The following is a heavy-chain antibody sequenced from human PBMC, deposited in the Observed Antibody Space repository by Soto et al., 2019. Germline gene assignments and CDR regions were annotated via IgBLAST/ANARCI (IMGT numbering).Heavy chain of an antibody. CDR1: GYTFTSYA. V-gene: IGHV1-18*01. J-gene: IGHJ5*01. CDR2: ISAHSGKT. D-gene: IGHD2-2*01. CDR3: ERVPASRIVHDFDS. Sequence: QVQLVQSEGEVKKPGASVKISCRASGYTFTSYAINWVRQAPGKGLEWMGWISAHSGKTNYAQKVKVTATMSTDPSTSTARLGLTGLRSDATAIYDCERVPASRIVHDFDSWSQGSMVTVSP.